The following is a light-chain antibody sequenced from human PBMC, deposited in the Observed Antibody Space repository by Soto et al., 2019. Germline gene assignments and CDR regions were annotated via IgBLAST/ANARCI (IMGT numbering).Light chain of an antibody. V-gene: IGKV3-20*01. CDR2: GAS. CDR3: QQYGTSPWT. J-gene: IGKJ1*01. Sequence: EIVLTQSPGTLSLSPGERATLSCRASQGVSSSSLAWYQQKRGQAPRLLIYGASSRATGIPDRFSGSGSGTDFTLTISSLEPEDFAVYFCQQYGTSPWTFGQATKVEIK. CDR1: QGVSSSS.